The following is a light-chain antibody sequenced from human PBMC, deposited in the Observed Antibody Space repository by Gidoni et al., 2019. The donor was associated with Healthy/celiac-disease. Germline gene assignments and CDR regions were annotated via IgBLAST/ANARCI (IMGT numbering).Light chain of an antibody. CDR2: DVS. V-gene: IGLV2-14*01. Sequence: QSALTQPASVSGSPGQSIPISCTGTSSDVGGYNDVSWYQQHPGKAPKLMIYDVSTRPSGVSNRFSGSKSGNTASLTISGLQAEDEADYYCSSYTSSSTLVVFGGGTKLTVL. CDR3: SSYTSSSTLVV. CDR1: SSDVGGYND. J-gene: IGLJ2*01.